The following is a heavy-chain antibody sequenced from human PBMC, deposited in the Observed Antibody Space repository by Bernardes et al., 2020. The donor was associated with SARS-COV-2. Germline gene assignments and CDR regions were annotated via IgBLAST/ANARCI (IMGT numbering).Heavy chain of an antibody. D-gene: IGHD6-19*01. CDR2: MNPSDGST. CDR3: APDVALGAIGAPGSGDS. J-gene: IGHJ4*02. CDR1: EYTLSTYY. Sequence: ASVKVSCKASEYTLSTYYVHWVRQAPGQGLEWMGVMNPSDGSTNYAQKFQGRVAMRRDTSTRTLYMELINLGSDDTAFYYCAPDVALGAIGAPGSGDSWGQGSLVTVSS. V-gene: IGHV1-46*01.